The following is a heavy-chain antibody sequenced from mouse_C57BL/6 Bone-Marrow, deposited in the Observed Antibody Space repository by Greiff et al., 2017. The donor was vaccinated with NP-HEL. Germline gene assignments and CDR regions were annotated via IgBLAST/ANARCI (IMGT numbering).Heavy chain of an antibody. CDR2: IYPNYGTT. D-gene: IGHD1-1*01. CDR3: ARRTTVVDYAMDY. CDR1: GYPFTDHQ. Sequence: QPQGSGTEPVKPGASVKISCKASGYPFTDHQMNWVKQSKGKSLEWVGVIYPNYGTTSYNQKFKGKATLTVDQSSSTAYMQLNSLTSEDSAVYYCARRTTVVDYAMDYWGQGTSVTVSS. V-gene: IGHV1-39*01. J-gene: IGHJ4*01.